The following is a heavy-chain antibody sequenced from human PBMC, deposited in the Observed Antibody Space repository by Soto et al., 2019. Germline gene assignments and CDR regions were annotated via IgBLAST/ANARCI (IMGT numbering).Heavy chain of an antibody. CDR3: AREFAVKTLQNAGSLHFDR. CDR2: INPNTGGT. D-gene: IGHD1-26*01. J-gene: IGHJ4*02. V-gene: IGHV1-2*07. CDR1: GYSFTDYY. Sequence: QVQLVQSGPEVKRPGASVKVSCKASGYSFTDYYIHWVRQAPGQGLEWLGWINPNTGGTNYAHEFRGRVTITRHTSMSTVYMELARLTSDDPAVYYCAREFAVKTLQNAGSLHFDRWGQGTLVSVSS.